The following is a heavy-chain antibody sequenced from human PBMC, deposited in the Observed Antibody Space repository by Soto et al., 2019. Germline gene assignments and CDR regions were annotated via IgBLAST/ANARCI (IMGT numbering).Heavy chain of an antibody. V-gene: IGHV1-18*04. Sequence: GASVKVSCKASGYTSANYGISWVRQAPGQGLEWMGWISGNNGATNFAPKVQDRITMTLDTSTGVASLTLRSLRSDDTAIYYCVRDLKYLRVTGNWFDPWGQGSLVTVSS. CDR2: ISGNNGAT. D-gene: IGHD1-1*01. J-gene: IGHJ5*02. CDR3: VRDLKYLRVTGNWFDP. CDR1: GYTSANYG.